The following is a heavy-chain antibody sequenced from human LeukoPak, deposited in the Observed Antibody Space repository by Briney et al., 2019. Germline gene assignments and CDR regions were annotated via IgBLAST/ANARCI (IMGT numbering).Heavy chain of an antibody. CDR3: ARTSQSGDCYNTMGY. V-gene: IGHV3-30*04. D-gene: IGHD2-21*02. CDR2: ISYDGSNK. CDR1: GFTFSSYA. Sequence: GGSLRLSCAASGFTFSSYAMNWVRQAPGKGLEWVAVISYDGSNKYYADSVKGRFTISRDNSKNTLYLQMNSLRAEDTAVYYCARTSQSGDCYNTMGYWGQGTLVTVSS. J-gene: IGHJ4*02.